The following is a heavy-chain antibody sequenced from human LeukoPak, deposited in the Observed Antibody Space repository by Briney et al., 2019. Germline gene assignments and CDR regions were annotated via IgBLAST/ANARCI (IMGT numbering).Heavy chain of an antibody. V-gene: IGHV3-15*01. CDR2: IKSKTDGGTT. J-gene: IGHJ3*02. CDR1: GFTFSNAW. Sequence: GGSLRLSCAASGFTFSNAWMSWVRQAPGKGLEWVGRIKSKTDGGTTDYAAPVKGRFTISRDDSKNTLYLQMNSLKTEDTAVYYCTTNSYNSGYDYSAFDIWGQGTMVTVSS. D-gene: IGHD5-12*01. CDR3: TTNSYNSGYDYSAFDI.